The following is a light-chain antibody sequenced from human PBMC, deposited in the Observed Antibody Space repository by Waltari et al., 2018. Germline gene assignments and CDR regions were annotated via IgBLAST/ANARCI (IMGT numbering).Light chain of an antibody. Sequence: SALTQPDSVSGSPGQSITISCSGISSDSGAYEYVSWYQQNPGKAPKVIIYDVTSRPSGVSNRFSGSKSGSSASLTISGLQTEEEDDYYCSSFTTSTTGIFGGGTRLTVL. J-gene: IGLJ2*01. V-gene: IGLV2-14*01. CDR2: DVT. CDR3: SSFTTSTTGI. CDR1: SSDSGAYEY.